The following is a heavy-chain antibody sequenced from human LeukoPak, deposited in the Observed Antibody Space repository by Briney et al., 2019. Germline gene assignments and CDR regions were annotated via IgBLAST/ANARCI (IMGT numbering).Heavy chain of an antibody. CDR3: ARDLWDDILTGYQAHYYGMDV. D-gene: IGHD3-9*01. CDR2: ISYDGSNE. V-gene: IGHV3-30*04. Sequence: GGSLRLSCAASAFTFSSYAMHWVRQAPGKGLEWVAVISYDGSNEYSADSVKGRFTISRDNSKNTLYLQMNSLRAEDTAVYYCARDLWDDILTGYQAHYYGMDVWGQGTTVTVSS. CDR1: AFTFSSYA. J-gene: IGHJ6*02.